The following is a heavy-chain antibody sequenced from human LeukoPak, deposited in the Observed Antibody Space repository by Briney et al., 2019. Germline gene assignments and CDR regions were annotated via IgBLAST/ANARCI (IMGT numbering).Heavy chain of an antibody. V-gene: IGHV3-48*01. D-gene: IGHD3-3*01. CDR3: ARDKRSIGVDAFDI. J-gene: IGHJ3*02. CDR2: ISSSSSTI. CDR1: GFTFSSYS. Sequence: GGSLRLSCAASGFTFSSYSMNWVRQAPGKGLEWVSYISSSSSTIYYADSVKGRFTISRDNAKNSLYLQMNSLRAEDTAVYYCARDKRSIGVDAFDIWGQGTMVTVSS.